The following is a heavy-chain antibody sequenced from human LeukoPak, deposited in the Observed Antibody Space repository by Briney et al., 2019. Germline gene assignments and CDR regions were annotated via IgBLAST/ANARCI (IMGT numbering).Heavy chain of an antibody. J-gene: IGHJ4*02. Sequence: GESLKISCAASGFTFSRYWMSWVRQAPGKGLEWVANIKQDGSEKYYVDSVKGRFTISRDNAKNSLYLQMNSLRAEDTAVYYCARDPRQNPGYWGQGTLVTVSS. V-gene: IGHV3-7*01. CDR3: ARDPRQNPGY. CDR2: IKQDGSEK. CDR1: GFTFSRYW.